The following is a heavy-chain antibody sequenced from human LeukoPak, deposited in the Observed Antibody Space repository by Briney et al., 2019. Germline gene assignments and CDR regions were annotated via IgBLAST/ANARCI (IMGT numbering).Heavy chain of an antibody. D-gene: IGHD2-15*01. CDR2: IYYSGST. V-gene: IGHV4-39*01. Sequence: SETLSLTCTVSGGSISSSSYYWGWVRQPPGKGLEWIGSIYYSGSTYYNPSLKSRVTISVDTSKNQFSLKLSSVTAADTAVYYCARRINLIVSWGQGTLVTVSS. CDR3: ARRINLIVS. CDR1: GGSISSSSYY. J-gene: IGHJ5*02.